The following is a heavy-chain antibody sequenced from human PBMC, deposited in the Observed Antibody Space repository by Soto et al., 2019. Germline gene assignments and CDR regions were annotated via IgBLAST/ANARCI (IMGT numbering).Heavy chain of an antibody. Sequence: QVTLKESGPVLVKPTETLTLTCTVSGFSLSNARMGVSWIRQPPGKALEWLAHIFSNDEKSYSTSLKSRLTISKDTSKSQVVLTMTIMDPVDTATYYCARIRDEDCSGGSCYYYFDYWGQGTLVTVSS. D-gene: IGHD2-15*01. CDR3: ARIRDEDCSGGSCYYYFDY. CDR2: IFSNDEK. CDR1: GFSLSNARMG. V-gene: IGHV2-26*01. J-gene: IGHJ4*02.